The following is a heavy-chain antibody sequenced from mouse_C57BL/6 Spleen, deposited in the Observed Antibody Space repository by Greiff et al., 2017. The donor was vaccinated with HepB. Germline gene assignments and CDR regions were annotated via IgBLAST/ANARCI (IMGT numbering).Heavy chain of an antibody. D-gene: IGHD2-2*01. Sequence: VQLQQPGAELVRPGSSVKLSCKASGYTFTSYWMHWVKQRPIQGLEWIGNIDPSDSETHYNQKFKDKATLTVDKSSSTAYMQLSSLTSEDSAVYYCASLYYGYDVFAYWGQGTLVTVSA. CDR1: GYTFTSYW. CDR2: IDPSDSET. V-gene: IGHV1-52*01. CDR3: ASLYYGYDVFAY. J-gene: IGHJ3*01.